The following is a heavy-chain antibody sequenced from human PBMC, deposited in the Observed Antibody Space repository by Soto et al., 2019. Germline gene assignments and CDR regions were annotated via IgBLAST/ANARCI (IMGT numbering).Heavy chain of an antibody. Sequence: QVQLQESGPGLVKPSETLSLTCTVSGGSVSSGSYYWSWIRQPPGKGLEWIGYIYYSGSTNYNPSLKSRVTISVDTSKNQFSLKLSSVTAADTAVYYCAREARGVGATYYYYYGMDVWGQGTTVTVSS. CDR1: GGSVSSGSYY. J-gene: IGHJ6*02. CDR2: IYYSGST. V-gene: IGHV4-61*01. D-gene: IGHD1-26*01. CDR3: AREARGVGATYYYYYGMDV.